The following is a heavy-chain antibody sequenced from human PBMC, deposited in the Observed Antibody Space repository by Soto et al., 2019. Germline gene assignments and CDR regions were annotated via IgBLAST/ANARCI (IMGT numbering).Heavy chain of an antibody. CDR2: MSPKTANT. Sequence: ASVKVSCKASGYTFTSYDINWVRQTAGQGLEWMGWMSPKTANTGYAQKFQGRVTMTRSTSISTAYMELSSLTSEDTAVYYCTGGPPNWGFDSWGQGTLVTISS. J-gene: IGHJ5*01. CDR3: TGGPPNWGFDS. V-gene: IGHV1-8*01. CDR1: GYTFTSYD. D-gene: IGHD2-8*01.